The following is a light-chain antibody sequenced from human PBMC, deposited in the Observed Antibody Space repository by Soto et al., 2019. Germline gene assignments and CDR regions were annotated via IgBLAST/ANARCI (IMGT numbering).Light chain of an antibody. V-gene: IGKV1-9*01. J-gene: IGKJ5*01. Sequence: DIQMTQSPSSLSASVVDRVTITCRASQDIAIYLAWYQQKPGEAPKLLIYDASSLESGVPSRFSGSGSGTEFTLSIGGLQPDDFATYYCQQFNSYPITFGQGTRLEI. CDR1: QDIAIY. CDR3: QQFNSYPIT. CDR2: DAS.